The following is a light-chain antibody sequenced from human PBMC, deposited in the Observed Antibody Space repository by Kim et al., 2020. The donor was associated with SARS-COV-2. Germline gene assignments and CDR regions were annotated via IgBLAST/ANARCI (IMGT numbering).Light chain of an antibody. J-gene: IGLJ1*01. CDR3: NSYTSTSLYV. CDR1: SSNVGDYHY. V-gene: IGLV2-14*01. Sequence: TSSSAASSSNVGDYHYVCCHQHPPGTPPRIMIYEDSRRPSGVSNCSSGTTAGNTASLTISVLQAEDAADYYCNSYTSTSLYVFGTGTQVTVL. CDR2: EDS.